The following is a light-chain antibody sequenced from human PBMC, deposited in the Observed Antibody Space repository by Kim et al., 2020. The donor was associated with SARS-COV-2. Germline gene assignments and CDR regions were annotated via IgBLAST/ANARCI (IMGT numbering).Light chain of an antibody. Sequence: SASVGDRATITWRASQSISGYLKWYQQKPGKAPNLLFYAASNLQDGVPSRFSGSGFGTDFTLPIRSLQPEDLSTYYCQQSDTAPYTFGQGTKLEI. CDR1: QSISGY. CDR2: AAS. CDR3: QQSDTAPYT. V-gene: IGKV1-39*01. J-gene: IGKJ2*01.